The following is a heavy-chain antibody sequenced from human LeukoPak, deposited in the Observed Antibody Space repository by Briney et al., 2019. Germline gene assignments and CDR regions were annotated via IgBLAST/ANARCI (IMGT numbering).Heavy chain of an antibody. CDR2: ISSSGSTI. V-gene: IGHV3-48*03. D-gene: IGHD3-10*01. CDR1: GFTFSSYE. CDR3: AKDISPMVRGVMAY. J-gene: IGHJ4*02. Sequence: GGSLRLSCAASGFTFSSYEMNWVRQAPGKGLEWVSYISSSGSTIYYAGSVKGRFTISRDNAKNSLYLQMNSLRAEDTALYYCAKDISPMVRGVMAYWGQGTLVTVSS.